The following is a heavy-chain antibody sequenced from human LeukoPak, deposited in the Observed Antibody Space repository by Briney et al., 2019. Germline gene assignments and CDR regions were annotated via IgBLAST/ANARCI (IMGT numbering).Heavy chain of an antibody. V-gene: IGHV1-2*02. Sequence: ASVTVSCKASGYTLTGYYMHWVRQAPGQGLEWMGWINPNSGGTNYAQKFQGRVTMTRDTPISTAYMELSRLRSDDTAVYYCAREGIAVAGSRWFDPWGQGTLVTVSS. J-gene: IGHJ5*02. CDR2: INPNSGGT. CDR3: AREGIAVAGSRWFDP. D-gene: IGHD6-19*01. CDR1: GYTLTGYY.